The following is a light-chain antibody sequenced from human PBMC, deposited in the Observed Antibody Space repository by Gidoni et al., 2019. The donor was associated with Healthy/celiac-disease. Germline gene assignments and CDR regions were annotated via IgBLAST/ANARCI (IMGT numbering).Light chain of an antibody. J-gene: IGLJ2*01. V-gene: IGLV2-23*01. CDR3: CSYAGSSTLV. CDR2: EGS. CDR1: SRDVGSSNL. Sequence: QSALTQPASGSGSPGQSITSSCTGTSRDVGSSNLVSWYQQHPGKAPKLMLYEGSKRPSGVSNRFSGSKSGNTASLTISGLQAEDEADYYCCSYAGSSTLVFGGGTKLTVL.